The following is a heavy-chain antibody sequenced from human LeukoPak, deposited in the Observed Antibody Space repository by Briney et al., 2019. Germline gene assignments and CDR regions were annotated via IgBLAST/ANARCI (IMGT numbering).Heavy chain of an antibody. CDR3: ARGASYYYDSSGPLGFDY. CDR2: IYYSGST. Sequence: PSETLSLTCTVFGGSISSYYWSWIRQPPGKGLEWIGYIYYSGSTNYNPSLKSRVTISVDTSKNQFSLKLSSVTAADTAVYYCARGASYYYDSSGPLGFDYWGQGTLVTVSS. D-gene: IGHD3-22*01. CDR1: GGSISSYY. J-gene: IGHJ4*02. V-gene: IGHV4-59*01.